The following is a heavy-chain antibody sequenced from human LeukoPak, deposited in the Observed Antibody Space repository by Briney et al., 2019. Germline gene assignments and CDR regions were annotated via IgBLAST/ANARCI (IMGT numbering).Heavy chain of an antibody. CDR1: GFTFSSYG. Sequence: GRSLRLSCAASGFTFSSYGMHWVRQAPGKGLEWVAVISYDGSNKYYADSVKGRFTISRDNAKNSLYLQMNSLRAEDTAVYYCARDKVIPAAIGHYWGQGTLVTVSS. V-gene: IGHV3-30*03. J-gene: IGHJ4*02. CDR2: ISYDGSNK. CDR3: ARDKVIPAAIGHY. D-gene: IGHD2-2*01.